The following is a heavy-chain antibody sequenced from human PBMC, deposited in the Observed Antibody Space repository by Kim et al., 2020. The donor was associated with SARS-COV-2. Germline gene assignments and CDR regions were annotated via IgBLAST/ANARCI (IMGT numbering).Heavy chain of an antibody. J-gene: IGHJ4*02. CDR1: GGSFSGYY. CDR3: ARARATKFCDY. D-gene: IGHD3-9*01. V-gene: IGHV4-34*01. CDR2: INHSGST. Sequence: SETLSLTCAVYGGSFSGYYWSWIRQPPGKGLEWIGEINHSGSTNYNPSLKSRVTISVDTSKNQFSLKLSSVTAADTAVYYCARARATKFCDYWGQGTLVTVSS.